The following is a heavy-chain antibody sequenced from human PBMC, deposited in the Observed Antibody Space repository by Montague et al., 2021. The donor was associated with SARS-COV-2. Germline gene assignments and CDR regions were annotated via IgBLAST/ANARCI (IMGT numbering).Heavy chain of an antibody. Sequence: PALVKPTQTLTLTCTFSEFSLSTSGLCVSWIRQPPGKALEWLARIDWDDDKYYSTSLKTRLTISKDTSKNQVVLTMTNMDPVDTATYYCSRIHIAAAGTGLDYWGQGTLVTVSS. J-gene: IGHJ4*02. CDR1: EFSLSTSGLC. CDR3: SRIHIAAAGTGLDY. CDR2: IDWDDDK. D-gene: IGHD6-13*01. V-gene: IGHV2-70*11.